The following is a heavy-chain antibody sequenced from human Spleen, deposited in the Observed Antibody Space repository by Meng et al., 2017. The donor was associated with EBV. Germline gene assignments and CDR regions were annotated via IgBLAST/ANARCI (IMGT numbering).Heavy chain of an antibody. J-gene: IGHJ4*02. CDR2: TYYRSKSYN. D-gene: IGHD3-16*01. Sequence: QVQLQQSGPGLVQPSQTLSLTCALPGDSVSTNSAAWNWIRQSPSRGLEWLGRTYYRSKSYNDYAVSVKSRITVNLDTSKNQFSLHLNSVTPEDTAVYYCAYFGDLPPLWWGQGTLVTVST. V-gene: IGHV6-1*01. CDR3: AYFGDLPPLW. CDR1: GDSVSTNSAA.